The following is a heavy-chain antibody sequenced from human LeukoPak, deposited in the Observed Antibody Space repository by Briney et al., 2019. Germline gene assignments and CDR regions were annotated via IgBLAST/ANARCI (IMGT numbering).Heavy chain of an antibody. CDR3: ARAYGSGSYRGVYYFDY. CDR1: GFTFSSYS. D-gene: IGHD3-10*01. J-gene: IGHJ4*02. Sequence: GGSLRLSCAASGFTFSSYSMNWVCQAPGKGLEWVSSISSSSSYIYYADSVKGRFTISRDNAKNSLYLQMNSLRAEDTAVYYCARAYGSGSYRGVYYFDYWGQGTLVTVSS. CDR2: ISSSSSYI. V-gene: IGHV3-21*01.